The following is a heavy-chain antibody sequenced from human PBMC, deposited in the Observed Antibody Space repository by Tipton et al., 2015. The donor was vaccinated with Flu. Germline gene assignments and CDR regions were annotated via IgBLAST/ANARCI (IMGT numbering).Heavy chain of an antibody. J-gene: IGHJ4*02. CDR3: ARLSYYDVDLKNFYFED. Sequence: LRLSCIVSGESITSTSYYWGWIRQPPGKGLEWIGSFYYTGDTFYKPSLKSRATISVDMSKKQFSLNLRSVTAADTAVYYCARLSYYDVDLKNFYFEDWGQGTLVTVSS. CDR1: GESITSTSYY. V-gene: IGHV4-39*01. CDR2: FYYTGDT. D-gene: IGHD3-10*02.